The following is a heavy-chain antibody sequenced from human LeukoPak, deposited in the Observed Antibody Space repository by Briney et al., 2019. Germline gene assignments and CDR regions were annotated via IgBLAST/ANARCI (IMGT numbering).Heavy chain of an antibody. V-gene: IGHV3-48*01. CDR1: GFTFSSYS. D-gene: IGHD6-19*01. J-gene: IGHJ6*02. CDR3: ARGEQWLTPSPHGMDF. CDR2: ISSSSSTI. Sequence: GGSLRLSCAASGFTFSSYSMNWVRQAPGKGLEWVSYISSSSSTIYYADSVKGRFTISRDNAKNSLYLQMNSLRAEDTAVYYCARGEQWLTPSPHGMDFWGQGTTVTVSS.